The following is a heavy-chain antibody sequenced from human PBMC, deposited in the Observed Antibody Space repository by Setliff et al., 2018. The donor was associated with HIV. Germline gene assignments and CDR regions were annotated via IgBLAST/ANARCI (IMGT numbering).Heavy chain of an antibody. CDR3: ARNPHYFDRSGSCSWFYFDF. J-gene: IGHJ4*02. CDR2: VSYSGST. CDR1: GDSISTGTYY. D-gene: IGHD3-22*01. Sequence: SETLSLTCSVSGDSISTGTYYWGWIHQPPGKGLEWIGSVSYSGSTLYTPSLKSRVTISVDTSKNHFSLNLSSVTAADTAVYYCARNPHYFDRSGSCSWFYFDFWGQGTLVTVSS. V-gene: IGHV4-39*07.